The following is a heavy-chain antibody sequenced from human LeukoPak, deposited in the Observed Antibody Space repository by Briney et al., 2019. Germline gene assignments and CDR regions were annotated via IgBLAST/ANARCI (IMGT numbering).Heavy chain of an antibody. V-gene: IGHV3-33*01. Sequence: PGGSLRLSCAASGFTFSSNGMHWVRQAPGKGLEWVALIWYDGSKTYYADSVKGRFTISRDNSKNTLSLQMNSLRAEDTAVYYCARDREQLGGSFYFDYWGQGTLVTVSS. D-gene: IGHD6-6*01. CDR1: GFTFSSNG. CDR3: ARDREQLGGSFYFDY. CDR2: IWYDGSKT. J-gene: IGHJ4*02.